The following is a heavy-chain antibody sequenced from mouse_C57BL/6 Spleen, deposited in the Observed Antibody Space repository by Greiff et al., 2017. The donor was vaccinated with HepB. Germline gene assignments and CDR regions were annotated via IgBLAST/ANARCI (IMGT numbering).Heavy chain of an antibody. Sequence: QVQLQQPGAELVRPGSSVKLSCKASGYTFTSYWMHWVKQRPIQGLEWIGNIDPSDSETHYNQKFKDKATLTVDKSSSTAYMQLSSLTSEDSAVYYCARDYCYAMDYWGQGTSVTVSS. CDR3: ARDYCYAMDY. V-gene: IGHV1-52*01. CDR1: GYTFTSYW. CDR2: IDPSDSET. J-gene: IGHJ4*01.